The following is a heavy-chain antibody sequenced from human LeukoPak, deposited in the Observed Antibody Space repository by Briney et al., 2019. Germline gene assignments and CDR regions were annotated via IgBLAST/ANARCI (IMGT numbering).Heavy chain of an antibody. V-gene: IGHV3-21*01. Sequence: GGSLRLSCAASGFTFSSYSMNWVRQAPGKGLGWVSSISSGSSYIYYADSVKGRFTISRDNAKNSLYLQMNSLRAEDTAVYYCARDSGWGSSNWFDPWGQGTLVTVSS. CDR3: ARDSGWGSSNWFDP. CDR1: GFTFSSYS. J-gene: IGHJ5*02. CDR2: ISSGSSYI. D-gene: IGHD3-16*01.